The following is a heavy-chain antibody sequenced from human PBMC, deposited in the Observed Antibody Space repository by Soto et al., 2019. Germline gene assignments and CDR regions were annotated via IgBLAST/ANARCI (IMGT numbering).Heavy chain of an antibody. CDR1: GGTFSSYA. CDR2: IIPIFGTA. CDR3: ATNLRFLEWLSSQYYYYYYGMGV. J-gene: IGHJ6*02. V-gene: IGHV1-69*13. Sequence: SVKVSCKASGGTFSSYAISWVRQAPGQGLEWMGGIIPIFGTANYAQKFQGRVTITADESTSTAYMELSSLRSEDTAVYYCATNLRFLEWLSSQYYYYYYGMGVWGQGTTVTVSS. D-gene: IGHD3-3*01.